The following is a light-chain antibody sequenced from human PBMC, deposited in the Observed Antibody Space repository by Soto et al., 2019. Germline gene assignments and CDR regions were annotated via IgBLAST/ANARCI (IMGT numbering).Light chain of an antibody. Sequence: QSALTQPASVSGSPGQSITISCTGATSDVGAYNYVSWYQQHPGKAPQLMIYDVTDRPSGVSNRFSGSKSGNTASLTISGLQGEDEADYYCSSYTSSSTLVFGGGTKVTVL. CDR3: SSYTSSSTLV. J-gene: IGLJ3*02. CDR2: DVT. V-gene: IGLV2-14*03. CDR1: TSDVGAYNY.